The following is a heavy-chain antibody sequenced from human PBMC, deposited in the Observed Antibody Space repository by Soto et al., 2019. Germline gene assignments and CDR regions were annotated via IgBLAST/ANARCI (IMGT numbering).Heavy chain of an antibody. D-gene: IGHD6-19*01. Sequence: ESGGGLVQPGRSLRLSCIASGFTFKYYAMHWVRQAPGKGLEWVSGISWNGETIGYADSVKGRFSISRENDKNSVYLQMNSLRSEDTALYYCVKDSQFYYMDVWGQGTTVTVSS. CDR3: VKDSQFYYMDV. V-gene: IGHV3-9*01. J-gene: IGHJ6*03. CDR2: ISWNGETI. CDR1: GFTFKYYA.